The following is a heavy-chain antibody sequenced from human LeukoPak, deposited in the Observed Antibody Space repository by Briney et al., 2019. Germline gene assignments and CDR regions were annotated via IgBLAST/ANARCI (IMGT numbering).Heavy chain of an antibody. CDR2: ISGSGGNT. D-gene: IGHD7-27*01. J-gene: IGHJ4*02. Sequence: PGGTLRLSCVASGFTFSSYAMDWVRQAPGKGLEWVSAISGSGGNTYSADSVKGRFTISRDHSKTTLFLQMNSLRAEDTAVYYCAKDSSLGPFIDYWGQGTLVTVSS. CDR1: GFTFSSYA. V-gene: IGHV3-23*01. CDR3: AKDSSLGPFIDY.